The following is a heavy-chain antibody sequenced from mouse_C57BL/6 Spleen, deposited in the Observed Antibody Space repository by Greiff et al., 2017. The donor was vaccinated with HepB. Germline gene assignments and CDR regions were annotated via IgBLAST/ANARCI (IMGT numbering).Heavy chain of an antibody. V-gene: IGHV5-15*01. CDR1: GFTFSDYG. J-gene: IGHJ4*01. CDR2: ISNLAYSI. D-gene: IGHD1-1*01. Sequence: EVQGVESGGGLVQPGGSLKLSCAASGFTFSDYGMAWVRQAPRKGPEWVAFISNLAYSIYSADTVTGRFTISRENAKNTLYLEMSSLRSEDTAMYYCARQDGSSPYARDYWGQGTSVTVSS. CDR3: ARQDGSSPYARDY.